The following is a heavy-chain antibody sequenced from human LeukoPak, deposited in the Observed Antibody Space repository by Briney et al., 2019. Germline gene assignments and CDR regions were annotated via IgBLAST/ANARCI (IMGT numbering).Heavy chain of an antibody. CDR1: GYTFTGYY. Sequence: ASVKVSCKASGYTFTGYYMHWVRQAPGQGLEWMGWINPNSGGTNYAQKFQGRVTMTRDTSISTAYMELSRLRSDDTAVYYCATGPRAITMIVVVITHSAEYFQHWGQGTLVTVSS. CDR2: INPNSGGT. J-gene: IGHJ1*01. D-gene: IGHD3-22*01. CDR3: ATGPRAITMIVVVITHSAEYFQH. V-gene: IGHV1-2*02.